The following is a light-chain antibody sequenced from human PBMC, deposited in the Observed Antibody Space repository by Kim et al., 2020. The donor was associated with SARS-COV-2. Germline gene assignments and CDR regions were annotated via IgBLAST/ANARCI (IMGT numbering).Light chain of an antibody. Sequence: QSVLTQPPSASGTPGQRVTISCSGSSPNSVRNSVYWYQQLPGTAPKLLIYRSNQRPSGVPDRFSGSKSGTSASLAISGLRSGDEADYYCAAWDDWLGVVFGGGTKLTVL. CDR1: SPNSVRNS. CDR2: RSN. V-gene: IGLV1-47*01. J-gene: IGLJ2*01. CDR3: AAWDDWLGVV.